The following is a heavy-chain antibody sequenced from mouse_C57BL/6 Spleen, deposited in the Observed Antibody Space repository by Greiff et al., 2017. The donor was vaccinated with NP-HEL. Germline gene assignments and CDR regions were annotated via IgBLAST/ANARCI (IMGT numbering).Heavy chain of an antibody. CDR1: GYTFTSYW. V-gene: IGHV1-72*01. J-gene: IGHJ4*01. CDR2: IDPNSGGT. Sequence: VQLQQSGAELVKPGASVKLSCKASGYTFTSYWMHWVKQRPGQGLEWIGRIDPNSGGTKYNEKFKSKATLTVDKPSSTAYMQLSSLTSEDSAVYYCARTAMDYWGQGTSVTVSS. CDR3: ARTAMDY.